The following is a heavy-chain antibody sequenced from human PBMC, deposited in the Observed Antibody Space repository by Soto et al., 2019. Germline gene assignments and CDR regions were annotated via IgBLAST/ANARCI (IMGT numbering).Heavy chain of an antibody. J-gene: IGHJ3*02. CDR2: IIPIFGTA. D-gene: IGHD3-22*01. CDR3: AQALGADTQTSSGYYIHDAFDI. CDR1: GGTFSSYA. V-gene: IGHV1-69*06. Sequence: QVQLVQSGAEVKKPGSSVKVSCKASGGTFSSYAISWVRQAPGQGLEWMGGIIPIFGTANYAQKFQGRVTITADKSTSTAYMELSSLRSEDTALYYCAQALGADTQTSSGYYIHDAFDIWGQGTMVTVSS.